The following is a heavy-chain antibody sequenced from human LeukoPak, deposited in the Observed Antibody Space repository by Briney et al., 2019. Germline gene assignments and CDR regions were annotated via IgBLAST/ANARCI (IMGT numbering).Heavy chain of an antibody. D-gene: IGHD4-17*01. J-gene: IGHJ4*02. CDR2: IYYSGST. Sequence: SETLSLTCTVSGGSISSSSYYWGWIRQPPGKGLEWIGSIYYSGSTYYNPSLKSRVTISVDTSKNQFSLKLSSVTAADTAVYYCAGFVVGDYEYYFDYWGQGTLVTVSS. CDR3: AGFVVGDYEYYFDY. CDR1: GGSISSSSYY. V-gene: IGHV4-39*07.